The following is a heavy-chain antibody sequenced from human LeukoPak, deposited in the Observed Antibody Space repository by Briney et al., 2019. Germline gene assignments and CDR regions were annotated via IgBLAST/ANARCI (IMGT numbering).Heavy chain of an antibody. D-gene: IGHD5-24*01. V-gene: IGHV1-69*13. CDR2: IIPIFGTA. J-gene: IGHJ6*02. CDR3: ARVEDAATISYYYYGMDV. Sequence: GASVKVSCKASGGTFSSYAISWVRQAPGQGLEWMGGIIPIFGTANYAQKFQGRVTITADESTSTAYMELGSLRSEDTAVYYCARVEDAATISYYYYGMDVWGQGTTVTVSS. CDR1: GGTFSSYA.